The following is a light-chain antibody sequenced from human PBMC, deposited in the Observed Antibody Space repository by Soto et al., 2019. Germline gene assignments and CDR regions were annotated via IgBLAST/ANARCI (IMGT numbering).Light chain of an antibody. CDR3: CSYAVSSPHVI. V-gene: IGLV2-23*02. Sequence: QSALTQPASVSGSPGQSITISCTGSSSDVGYYNLVSWYQQHPGKAPKLIISEVIKRPSGVSNRFSGSKSGNTASLTISGLQAEDEADYYCCSYAVSSPHVIFGGGTKLTVL. CDR1: SSDVGYYNL. CDR2: EVI. J-gene: IGLJ2*01.